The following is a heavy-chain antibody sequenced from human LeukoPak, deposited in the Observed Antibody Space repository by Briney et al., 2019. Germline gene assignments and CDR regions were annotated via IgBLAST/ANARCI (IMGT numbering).Heavy chain of an antibody. CDR1: GGSISGYY. J-gene: IGHJ5*02. CDR3: ARSLTSRITIFGGVSGNWFDP. CDR2: IYYSGST. V-gene: IGHV4-59*01. Sequence: PSETLSLTCTVSGGSISGYYWSWIRQPPGKGLEWIGYIYYSGSTNYNPSLKSRVTISVDTSKNQFSLKLSSVTAADTAVYYCARSLTSRITIFGGVSGNWFDPWGQGTLVTVSS. D-gene: IGHD3-3*01.